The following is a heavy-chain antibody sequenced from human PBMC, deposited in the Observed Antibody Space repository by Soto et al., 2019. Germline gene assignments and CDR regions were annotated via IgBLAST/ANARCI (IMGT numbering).Heavy chain of an antibody. J-gene: IGHJ3*02. Sequence: PSETLSLTCTASGGSISSYYWSWIRQPPGKGLEWIGYIYYSGSTNYNPSLKSRVTISVDTSKNQFSLKLSSVTAADTAVYYCARRYGVAFDIWGQGTMVTVSS. V-gene: IGHV4-59*08. D-gene: IGHD3-10*01. CDR3: ARRYGVAFDI. CDR1: GGSISSYY. CDR2: IYYSGST.